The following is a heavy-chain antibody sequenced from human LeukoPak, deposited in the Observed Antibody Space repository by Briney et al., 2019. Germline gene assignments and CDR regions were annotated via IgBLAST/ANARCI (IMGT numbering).Heavy chain of an antibody. CDR3: AKDPYSSGWYLFISYFDY. CDR2: ISYDGSNK. J-gene: IGHJ4*02. Sequence: GRSLRLSRAASGFTFSSYGMHWVRQAPGKGLEWVAVISYDGSNKYYADSVKGRFTISRDNSKNTLYLQMNSLRAEDTAVYYCAKDPYSSGWYLFISYFDYWGQGTLVTVSS. V-gene: IGHV3-30*18. D-gene: IGHD6-19*01. CDR1: GFTFSSYG.